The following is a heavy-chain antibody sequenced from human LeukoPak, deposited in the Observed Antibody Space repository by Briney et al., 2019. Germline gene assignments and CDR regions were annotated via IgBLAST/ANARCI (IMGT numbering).Heavy chain of an antibody. CDR2: IRGSGGNT. D-gene: IGHD1-14*01. V-gene: IGHV3-23*01. CDR1: GFTFSSYA. Sequence: PGGSLRLSCAASGFTFSSYAMNWVRQAPGKGLEWVSGIRGSGGNTYYADSVKGRFTISRDNSKNTLYLQMNSLRAVDTAVYYCASSFGTPPFGYWGQGNLVTVSS. J-gene: IGHJ4*02. CDR3: ASSFGTPPFGY.